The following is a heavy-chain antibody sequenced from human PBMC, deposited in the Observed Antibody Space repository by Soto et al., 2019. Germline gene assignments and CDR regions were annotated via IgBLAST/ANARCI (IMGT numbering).Heavy chain of an antibody. V-gene: IGHV3-7*01. CDR2: IKQDGSEK. CDR3: ARKYYYDSSGYSRYFDY. D-gene: IGHD3-22*01. CDR1: GFTFSSYW. Sequence: GESLKISCAASGFTFSSYWMSWVRQAPGKGLEWVANIKQDGSEKYYVDSVKGRFTISRDNAKNSLYLQMNSLRAEDTAVYYCARKYYYDSSGYSRYFDYWGQGTLVTVSS. J-gene: IGHJ4*02.